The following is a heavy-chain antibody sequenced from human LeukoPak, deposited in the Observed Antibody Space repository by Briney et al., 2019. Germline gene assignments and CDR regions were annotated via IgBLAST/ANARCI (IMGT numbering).Heavy chain of an antibody. CDR2: IYYSGST. CDR3: ATSGWYLLPGVY. Sequence: PSETLSLTCTVSGDSISSTNYYWGWIRQPPGKGLEWIGSIYYSGSTYYNPSLESRVTISVDTSKNQFSLKLSSVTAADTAVYYCATSGWYLLPGVYWGQGTLVTVSS. J-gene: IGHJ4*02. V-gene: IGHV4-39*01. D-gene: IGHD6-19*01. CDR1: GDSISSTNYY.